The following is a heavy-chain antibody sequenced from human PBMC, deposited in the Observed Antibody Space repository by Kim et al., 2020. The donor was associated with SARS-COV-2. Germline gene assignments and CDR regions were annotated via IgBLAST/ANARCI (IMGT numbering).Heavy chain of an antibody. D-gene: IGHD3-3*01. J-gene: IGHJ6*03. V-gene: IGHV1-3*01. CDR1: GYTFTSYG. CDR3: ARDRSWITIFGVVSRDYYYYMDV. CDR2: INAGNGNT. Sequence: ASVKVSCKASGYTFTSYGMHWVRQAPGQRLEWMGWINAGNGNTKYSQKFQGRVTITRDTSASTAYMELSSLRSEDTAVYYYARDRSWITIFGVVSRDYYYYMDVWGKGTTVTVSS.